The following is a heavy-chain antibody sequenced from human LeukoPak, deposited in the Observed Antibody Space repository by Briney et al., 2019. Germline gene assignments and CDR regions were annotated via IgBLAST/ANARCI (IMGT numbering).Heavy chain of an antibody. Sequence: GGSLRLSCAASGFTFSSYAMHWVRQAPGKGLEWVAVISYDGSNKYYADSVKGRFTISRDNSKNTLYLQMNSLRAEDTAVYYCARGNIVVVPAAVYYYYYMDVWGKGTTVTISS. D-gene: IGHD2-2*01. CDR1: GFTFSSYA. V-gene: IGHV3-30*04. J-gene: IGHJ6*03. CDR2: ISYDGSNK. CDR3: ARGNIVVVPAAVYYYYYMDV.